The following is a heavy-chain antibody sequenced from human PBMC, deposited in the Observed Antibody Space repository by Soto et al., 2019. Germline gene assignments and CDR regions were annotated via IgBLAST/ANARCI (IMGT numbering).Heavy chain of an antibody. J-gene: IGHJ5*02. CDR3: ARSLIVVGPGWFDP. Sequence: SETLSLTCTVSGGSISSYYWSWIRQPPGKGLEWIGYIYYSGSTNYNPSLKSRVTISVDTSKNQFSLKLSSVTAADTAVYYCARSLIVVGPGWFDPWGQGTLVTVSS. D-gene: IGHD3-22*01. CDR1: GGSISSYY. CDR2: IYYSGST. V-gene: IGHV4-59*01.